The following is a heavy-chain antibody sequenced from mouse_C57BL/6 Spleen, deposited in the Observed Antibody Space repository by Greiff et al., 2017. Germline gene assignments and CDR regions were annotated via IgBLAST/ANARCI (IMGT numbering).Heavy chain of an antibody. CDR1: GYTFTSYW. CDR2: IDPSDSYT. D-gene: IGHD3-2*02. Sequence: VQLQQPGAELVMPGASVKLSCKASGYTFTSYWMHWVKQRPGQGLEWIGEIDPSDSYTNYNQKFKGKSTLTVDKSSSTAYMQLSSLTSEDSAVYYCARTPDSSGLDYWGQGTTLTVSS. J-gene: IGHJ2*01. CDR3: ARTPDSSGLDY. V-gene: IGHV1-69*01.